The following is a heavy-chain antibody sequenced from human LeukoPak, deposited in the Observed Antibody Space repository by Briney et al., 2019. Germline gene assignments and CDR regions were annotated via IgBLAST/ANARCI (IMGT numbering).Heavy chain of an antibody. CDR1: GFTFSSYA. J-gene: IGHJ3*02. D-gene: IGHD1-26*01. Sequence: GSLRLSCAASGFTFSSYAMHWVRQAPGKGLEWVAVISYDGSNKYYADSVKGRFTISRDNSKNTLYLQMNSLRAEDTAVYYCAGPTSVGATTSNAFDIWGQGTMVTVSS. CDR2: ISYDGSNK. V-gene: IGHV3-30-3*01. CDR3: AGPTSVGATTSNAFDI.